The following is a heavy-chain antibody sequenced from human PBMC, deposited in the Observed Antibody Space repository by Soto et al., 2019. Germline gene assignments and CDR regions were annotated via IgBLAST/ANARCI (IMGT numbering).Heavy chain of an antibody. CDR2: ISSSGSTI. CDR1: GFTFSDYY. J-gene: IGHJ6*03. CDR3: AREWLDSNGHYYYYMDV. D-gene: IGHD2-8*01. Sequence: PGGSLRLSCAASGFTFSDYYMSWIRQAPGKGLEWVSYISSSGSTIYYSDSVKGRFTISRDNAKNSLYLQMNSLRAEDTAVYYCAREWLDSNGHYYYYMDVWGKGTTVTVSS. V-gene: IGHV3-11*01.